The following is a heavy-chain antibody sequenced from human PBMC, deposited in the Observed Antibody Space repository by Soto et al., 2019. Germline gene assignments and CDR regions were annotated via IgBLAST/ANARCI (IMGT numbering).Heavy chain of an antibody. Sequence: SETLSLTCTVSGVSISNSSYYWGWIRRPPGKGLEWIGTIYYSGITYYNPSLRSRLTISVDTSKNQFSLKLTSVTAADTAVYYCARYVSNWGQGTLVTVSS. CDR1: GVSISNSSYY. CDR3: ARYVSN. V-gene: IGHV4-39*01. J-gene: IGHJ4*02. CDR2: IYYSGIT. D-gene: IGHD3-16*01.